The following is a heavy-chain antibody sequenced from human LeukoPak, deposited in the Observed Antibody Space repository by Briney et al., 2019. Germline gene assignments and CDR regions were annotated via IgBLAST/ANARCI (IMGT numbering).Heavy chain of an antibody. CDR1: GFTFSSYW. Sequence: GGSLRLSCAASGFTFSSYWMSWVRQAPGKGLEWVSYISSSSSTIYYADSVKGRFTISRDNAKNSLYLQMNSLRAEDTAVYYCARDQGFSYYFYYMDVWGKGTTVTVSS. CDR3: ARDQGFSYYFYYMDV. D-gene: IGHD3-3*01. CDR2: ISSSSSTI. J-gene: IGHJ6*03. V-gene: IGHV3-48*01.